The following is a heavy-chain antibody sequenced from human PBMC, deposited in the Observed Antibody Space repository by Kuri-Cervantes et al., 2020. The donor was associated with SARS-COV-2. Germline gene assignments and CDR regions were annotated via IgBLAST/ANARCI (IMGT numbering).Heavy chain of an antibody. Sequence: ASVKVSCKASGHTFTSYCSIWWRRAPGQGLEWMGWISVYNGKKNYAQKLEGRITMSTDTSTSTAYKELRSLRTDDTAVYYCARYQLHEIVIGYYIGGSMLSNYYYGMDVWGQGTTVTVSS. D-gene: IGHD3-9*01. V-gene: IGHV1-18*04. J-gene: IGHJ6*02. CDR1: GHTFTSYC. CDR2: ISVYNGKK. CDR3: ARYQLHEIVIGYYIGGSMLSNYYYGMDV.